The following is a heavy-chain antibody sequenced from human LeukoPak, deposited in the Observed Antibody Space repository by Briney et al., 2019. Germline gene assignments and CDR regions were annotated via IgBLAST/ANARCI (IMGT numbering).Heavy chain of an antibody. D-gene: IGHD3-9*01. J-gene: IGHJ4*02. CDR2: ISYDGSIE. V-gene: IGHV3-30*18. CDR3: AKYLHPTLTGIDY. Sequence: GGSLRLSCAASGFTFSNYGIHWVRQAPGKGLEWVGLISYDGSIEYYADSVKGRFTISRDNSKNTLYLQMNSLRPEDTAMYYCAKYLHPTLTGIDYWGQGTLVTVSS. CDR1: GFTFSNYG.